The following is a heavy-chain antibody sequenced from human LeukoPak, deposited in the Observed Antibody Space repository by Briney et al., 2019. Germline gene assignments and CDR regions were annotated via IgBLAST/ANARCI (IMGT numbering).Heavy chain of an antibody. J-gene: IGHJ4*02. CDR3: ARLCCSSTSCFDY. CDR2: IFHSGST. CDR1: DFSISSDYY. V-gene: IGHV4-38-2*01. Sequence: SETLSLTCAVSDFSISSDYYWGWIRQPPGKGLEWIGTIFHSGSTYYNPSLKSRVTISVDTSKNRFSLKLSSVTAADTAVYYCARLCCSSTSCFDYWGQGTLVTVSS. D-gene: IGHD2-2*01.